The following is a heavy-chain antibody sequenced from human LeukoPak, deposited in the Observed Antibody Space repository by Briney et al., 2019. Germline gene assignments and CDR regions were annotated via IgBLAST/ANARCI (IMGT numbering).Heavy chain of an antibody. CDR3: ASGPQLQKYSSGTNWFDP. V-gene: IGHV4-39*01. CDR2: IYYSGST. D-gene: IGHD6-19*01. CDR1: GGSISSSSYY. J-gene: IGHJ5*02. Sequence: SETLSLTCTVSGGSISSSSYYWGWIRQPPGKGLEWIGSIYYSGSTYYNPSLKSRVTISVDTSKNQFSLKLSSVTAADTAVYYCASGPQLQKYSSGTNWFDPWGQATLVTVSS.